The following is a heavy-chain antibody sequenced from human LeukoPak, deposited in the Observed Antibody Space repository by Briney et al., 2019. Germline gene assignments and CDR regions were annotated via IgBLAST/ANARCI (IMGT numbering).Heavy chain of an antibody. CDR3: ARVDTGGDNN. CDR2: IKQDGSDK. J-gene: IGHJ4*02. V-gene: IGHV3-7*04. Sequence: PGGSLRLSCAPSGFTFSSSWMSWVRQAPGKGLEWVATIKQDGSDKHFVDSVKGRFTISRDNAKNSLYLQMNSLRAEDTAVYYCARVDTGGDNNWGQGTLVTVSS. D-gene: IGHD2-8*02. CDR1: GFTFSSSW.